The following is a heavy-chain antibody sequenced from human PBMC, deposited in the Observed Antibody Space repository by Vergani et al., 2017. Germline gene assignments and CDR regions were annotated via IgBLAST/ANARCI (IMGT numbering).Heavy chain of an antibody. J-gene: IGHJ6*02. D-gene: IGHD3-16*01. CDR2: IYYSGST. V-gene: IGHV4-39*01. CDR3: ARHDSGHYDSSYYGLDV. CDR1: GGSISSSSHF. Sequence: QLQLHKSGPGLVKPSETLSLTCTLSGGSISSSSHFWGWLRQTPGKGLEWIGSIYYSGSTCYNPSLKSRVSISVDTSKNQFSLKLSSVTAADSAVYYCARHDSGHYDSSYYGLDVWGQGTTVTVSS.